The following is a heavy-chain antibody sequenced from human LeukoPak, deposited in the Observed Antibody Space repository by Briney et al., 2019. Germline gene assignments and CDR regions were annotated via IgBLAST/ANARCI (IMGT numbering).Heavy chain of an antibody. D-gene: IGHD4-17*01. J-gene: IGHJ4*02. Sequence: PSDTLSLTCTLSGGSINSYYWSWIRQSPGKGLEWIGYIYHGGSTSYNPSLKSRVTISLDTSKKQLSLKVTSVTAADTAVYYCARDDYGRQLDYWGQGTLVTVSS. CDR3: ARDDYGRQLDY. CDR1: GGSINSYY. V-gene: IGHV4-59*12. CDR2: IYHGGST.